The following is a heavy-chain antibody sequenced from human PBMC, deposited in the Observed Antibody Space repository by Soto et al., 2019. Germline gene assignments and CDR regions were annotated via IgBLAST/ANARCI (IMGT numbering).Heavy chain of an antibody. CDR3: ARGPGGYCSGGSCYYYYYGMDV. CDR1: GYTFTSYA. CDR2: LNAGNGNT. V-gene: IGHV1-3*01. D-gene: IGHD2-15*01. J-gene: IGHJ6*02. Sequence: QVQLVQSGAEVKKPGASVKVSCKASGYTFTSYAMHWVRQAPGQRLEWMGWLNAGNGNTKYSQKFQGRVTITRDTSASTAYMELSSLRSEDTAVYYCARGPGGYCSGGSCYYYYYGMDVWGQGTTVTVSS.